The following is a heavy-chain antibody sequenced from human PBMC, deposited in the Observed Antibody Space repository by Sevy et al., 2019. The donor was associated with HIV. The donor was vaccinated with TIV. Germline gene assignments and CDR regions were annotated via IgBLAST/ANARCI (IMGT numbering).Heavy chain of an antibody. J-gene: IGHJ3*02. V-gene: IGHV1-69*06. Sequence: ASVKASCKASGGTFNSYGINWVRQAPGQGLEWMGGIIPIFGTTNYAQKFQGRVTITADKSTSTVHMELSSLRSEDTAEYYCALDSNAYDIWGQGTMVTVSS. CDR3: ALDSNAYDI. CDR1: GGTFNSYG. D-gene: IGHD3-22*01. CDR2: IIPIFGTT.